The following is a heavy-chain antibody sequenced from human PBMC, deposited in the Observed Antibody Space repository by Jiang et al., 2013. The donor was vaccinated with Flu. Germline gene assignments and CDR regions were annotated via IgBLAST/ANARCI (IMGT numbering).Heavy chain of an antibody. J-gene: IGHJ4*03. CDR2: IWYDGSNK. D-gene: IGHD5-18*01. CDR1: GFTFSSYG. CDR3: ARGFSYRPIDY. Sequence: VQLVESGGGVVQPGRSLRLSCAASGFTFSSYGMHWVRQAPGKGLEWVAVIWYDGSNKYYADSVKGRFTISRDNSKNTLYLQMNSLRAEDTALYSCARGFSYRPIDYVGHGTWSPS. V-gene: IGHV3-33*01.